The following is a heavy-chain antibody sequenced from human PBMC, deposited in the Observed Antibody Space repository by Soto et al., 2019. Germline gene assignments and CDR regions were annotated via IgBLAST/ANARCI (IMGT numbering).Heavy chain of an antibody. Sequence: HPGGSLRLSCVASGFSFSSYGMHWVRQAPGKGLEWVAVISYDGGNKYYADSVKGRFTISRDNSKNTLGLQMNSLRGEDTAVYYCAKDTDVVGAAYKFDYWGQGTLVTVSS. D-gene: IGHD1-26*01. J-gene: IGHJ4*02. V-gene: IGHV3-30*18. CDR3: AKDTDVVGAAYKFDY. CDR1: GFSFSSYG. CDR2: ISYDGGNK.